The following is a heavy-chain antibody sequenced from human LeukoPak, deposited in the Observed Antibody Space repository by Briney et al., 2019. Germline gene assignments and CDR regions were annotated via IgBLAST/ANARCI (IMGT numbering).Heavy chain of an antibody. J-gene: IGHJ6*02. CDR3: ATLDYGGNSGIYYYYYGMDV. CDR1: GCTLPELS. Sequence: ASVKVSCKVSGCTLPELSMHWVRQAPGKGLEWMGGFDPEDGETIYAQKFQGRVTMTEDTSTDTAYMELSSLRSEDTAVYYCATLDYGGNSGIYYYYYGMDVWGQGTTVTVSS. CDR2: FDPEDGET. D-gene: IGHD4-23*01. V-gene: IGHV1-24*01.